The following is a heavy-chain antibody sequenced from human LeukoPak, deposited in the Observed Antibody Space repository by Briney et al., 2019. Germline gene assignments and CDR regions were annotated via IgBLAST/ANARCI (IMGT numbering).Heavy chain of an antibody. Sequence: SETPSLTCTVSGGSISSYYWSWIRQPAGKGLEWIGRIYTSGSTNYNPSLKSRVTMSVDTSKNQFSLKLSSVTAADTAVYYCARETTVDYGDYVIYYYGMDVWGQGTTVTVSS. CDR2: IYTSGST. D-gene: IGHD4-17*01. CDR3: ARETTVDYGDYVIYYYGMDV. V-gene: IGHV4-4*07. J-gene: IGHJ6*02. CDR1: GGSISSYY.